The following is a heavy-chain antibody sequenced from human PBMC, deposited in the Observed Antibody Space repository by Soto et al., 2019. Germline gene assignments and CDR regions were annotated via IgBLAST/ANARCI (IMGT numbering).Heavy chain of an antibody. CDR2: INHSGST. Sequence: SETLSLTCAVYGGSFSGYYWSWIRQPPGKGLEWIGEINHSGSTNYNPSLKSRVTISVDTSKNQFSLKLSSVTAADTAVYYCAREKKYNYYGSGSYKPKYYYYGMDVWGQGTTVTVSS. CDR3: AREKKYNYYGSGSYKPKYYYYGMDV. CDR1: GGSFSGYY. V-gene: IGHV4-34*01. D-gene: IGHD3-10*01. J-gene: IGHJ6*02.